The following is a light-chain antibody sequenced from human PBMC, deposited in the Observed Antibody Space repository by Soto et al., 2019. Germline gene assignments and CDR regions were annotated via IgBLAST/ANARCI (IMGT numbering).Light chain of an antibody. V-gene: IGKV1-5*03. J-gene: IGKJ1*01. CDR1: QSIVSW. Sequence: DIQMTQSPSTLSASVGDIVTIIFRASQSIVSWLAWYQQKPGKAPKLLTYKASTLESGVPSNFSGSGSGTEFTLTINSLQPEDFATYYCQQYNSYPWTFGQGTKVDIK. CDR2: KAS. CDR3: QQYNSYPWT.